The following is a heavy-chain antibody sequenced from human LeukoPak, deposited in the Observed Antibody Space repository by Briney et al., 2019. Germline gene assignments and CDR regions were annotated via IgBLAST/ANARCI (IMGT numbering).Heavy chain of an antibody. J-gene: IGHJ6*03. V-gene: IGHV3-74*03. Sequence: GGSLRLSCATFGFTFNIAWMHWVRQAPGKGLVWVSRITSDGSTTYAESVKGRFTISRDNAKNSLYLQMNSLRAEDTAVYYCARAVRGGTTNEYYYYYMDVWGKGTTVTISS. CDR3: ARAVRGGTTNEYYYYYMDV. CDR2: ITSDGST. D-gene: IGHD1-1*01. CDR1: GFTFNIAW.